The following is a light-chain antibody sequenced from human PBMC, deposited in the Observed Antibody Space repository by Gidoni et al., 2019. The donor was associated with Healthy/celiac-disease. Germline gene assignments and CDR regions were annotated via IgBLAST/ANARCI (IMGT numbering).Light chain of an antibody. J-gene: IGLJ1*01. Sequence: CQGDSLRSYYASWYQQKPGQAPVLVIYGKNNRPSGIPDRFSGSSSGNTASLTITGAQAEDEADYYCNFRDSSGNHLVFGTGTKVTVL. CDR3: NFRDSSGNHLV. CDR1: SLRSYY. CDR2: GKN. V-gene: IGLV3-19*01.